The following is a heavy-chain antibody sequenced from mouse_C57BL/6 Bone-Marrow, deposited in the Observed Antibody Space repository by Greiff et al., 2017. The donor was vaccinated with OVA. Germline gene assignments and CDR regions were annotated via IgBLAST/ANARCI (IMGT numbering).Heavy chain of an antibody. J-gene: IGHJ3*01. Sequence: QVQLQQSGAELVKPGASVKMSCKASGYTFTTYPIEWMKQNHGKSLEWIGNFHPYNDDTKYNEKFKGKATLTVEQSSSTVYLELSRLTSDASAVYYCARSLTTVGPGFGYWGQGTLGTVSA. CDR2: FHPYNDDT. CDR3: ARSLTTVGPGFGY. CDR1: GYTFTTYP. D-gene: IGHD1-1*01. V-gene: IGHV1-47*01.